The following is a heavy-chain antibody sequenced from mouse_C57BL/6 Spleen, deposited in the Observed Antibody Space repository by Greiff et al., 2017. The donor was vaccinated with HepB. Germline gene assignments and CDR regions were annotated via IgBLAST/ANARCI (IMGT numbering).Heavy chain of an antibody. Sequence: EVQLVESGGGLVQPGGSMKLSCVASGFTFSNYWMNWVRQSPEKGLEWVAQIRLKSDNYATHYAESVKGRFTISRDDSKSSVYLQMNNLRAEDTGIYYCTGSYYYGSSDHFAYWGQGTLVTVSA. J-gene: IGHJ3*01. CDR3: TGSYYYGSSDHFAY. D-gene: IGHD1-1*01. CDR2: IRLKSDNYAT. V-gene: IGHV6-3*01. CDR1: GFTFSNYW.